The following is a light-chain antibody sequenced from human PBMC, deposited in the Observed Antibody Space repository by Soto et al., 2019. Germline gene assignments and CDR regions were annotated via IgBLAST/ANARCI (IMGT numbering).Light chain of an antibody. J-gene: IGKJ5*01. CDR3: QQYENLHT. CDR2: DAS. V-gene: IGKV1-33*01. Sequence: DIQVTQSPSSLSASVGDRVTITCQASQNINNYLNWYQQKPGRAPKLLIYDASNLEAGVPSRFRGSGSGTDFTFTISRLQPEDIATYYWQQYENLHTFGQGTRLEIK. CDR1: QNINNY.